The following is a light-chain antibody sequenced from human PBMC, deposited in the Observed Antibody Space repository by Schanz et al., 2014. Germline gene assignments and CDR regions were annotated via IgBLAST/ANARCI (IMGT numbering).Light chain of an antibody. CDR2: DVT. Sequence: QSALTQPASVSGSPGQSITISCTGTSSDVGGYNYVSWYQQHPGKAPKLMIYDVTNRPSGVSNRFSGSKSGNTASLTISGVQAEDEADYLKQVFGGGTKLTVL. CDR3: QV. V-gene: IGLV2-14*01. J-gene: IGLJ3*02. CDR1: SSDVGGYNY.